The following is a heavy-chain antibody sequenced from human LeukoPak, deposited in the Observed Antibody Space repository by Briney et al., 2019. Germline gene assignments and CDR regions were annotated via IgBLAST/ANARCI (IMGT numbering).Heavy chain of an antibody. Sequence: VASVKVSCKASGYTFTSYDINWVRQATGQRLEWMGCMNPKSGNTGYEQKFQDSVTMTRDTTISTAYLELTNIRTDDTAVYYCARGPPPYCSGDSCYSFLYFLHWGQGTLVTVSS. V-gene: IGHV1-8*01. CDR3: ARGPPPYCSGDSCYSFLYFLH. CDR2: MNPKSGNT. D-gene: IGHD2-15*01. CDR1: GYTFTSYD. J-gene: IGHJ1*01.